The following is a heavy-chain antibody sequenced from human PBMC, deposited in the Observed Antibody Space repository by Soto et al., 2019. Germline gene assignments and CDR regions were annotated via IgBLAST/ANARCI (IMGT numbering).Heavy chain of an antibody. CDR1: GGSISSGGYY. V-gene: IGHV4-31*03. CDR2: IYYSGST. D-gene: IGHD3-22*01. Sequence: PSETLSLTCTVSGGSISSGGYYWSWIRQHPGKGLEWIGYIYYSGSTYYNPSPKSRVTISVDTSKNQFSLKLSSVTAADTAVYYCARGYDNDYNWFDPWGQGTLVTVSS. CDR3: ARGYDNDYNWFDP. J-gene: IGHJ5*02.